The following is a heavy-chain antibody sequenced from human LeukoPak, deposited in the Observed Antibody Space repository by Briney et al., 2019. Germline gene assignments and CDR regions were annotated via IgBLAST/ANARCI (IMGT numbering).Heavy chain of an antibody. D-gene: IGHD4-17*01. J-gene: IGHJ4*02. CDR1: GFTFDDYA. CDR3: TXXTVTXXFDX. V-gene: IGHV3-49*03. Sequence: AGGSLRLSCSASGFTFDDYAVSWFRQAPGKGLEWVGFIRSKSFGGTPEYAASVRGRFTISRDDSKIIADLQMNSRKTEDTAVYYCTXXTVTXXFDXWSQGTLVTVSS. CDR2: IRSKSFGGTP.